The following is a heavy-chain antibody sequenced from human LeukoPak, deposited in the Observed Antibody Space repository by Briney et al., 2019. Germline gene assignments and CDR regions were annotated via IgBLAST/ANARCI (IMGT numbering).Heavy chain of an antibody. V-gene: IGHV5-51*01. CDR1: GYNFANYW. Sequence: GESLKISCKGSGYNFANYWIGWVRQMPGKGLEWMGIIYPGDSDTRYSPSFQGQVTISADKSISTAYLQWSSLKASDTAMYYCARSHQLLHFDYWGQGTLVTVSS. J-gene: IGHJ4*02. CDR3: ARSHQLLHFDY. CDR2: IYPGDSDT. D-gene: IGHD2-2*01.